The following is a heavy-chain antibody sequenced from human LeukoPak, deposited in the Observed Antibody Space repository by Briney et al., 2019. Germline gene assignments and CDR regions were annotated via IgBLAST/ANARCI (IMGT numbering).Heavy chain of an antibody. CDR2: IYYGEST. Sequence: SETLSLTCTVSGGSISSSSYYWAWIRQPPGKGLEWIVSIYYGESTYYNPSLKSRVTISVDTSKNQVSLKLSSVTAADTAIYYCAKETDGEQWLVPYDAFDIWGQGTMVTVSS. V-gene: IGHV4-39*07. D-gene: IGHD6-19*01. J-gene: IGHJ3*02. CDR1: GGSISSSSYY. CDR3: AKETDGEQWLVPYDAFDI.